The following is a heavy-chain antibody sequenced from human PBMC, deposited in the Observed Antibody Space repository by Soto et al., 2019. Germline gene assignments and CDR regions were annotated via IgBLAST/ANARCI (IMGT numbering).Heavy chain of an antibody. D-gene: IGHD3-16*01. V-gene: IGHV3-23*01. Sequence: EVHLLESGGGLVQPGGSLRLSCAASGFAFSDYAMTWVRQAPGKGLEWVSDISDGDGATHYADSVEGRFTISRDDSKNTLYLQMDCLRAEDAAVYYCAKGRTFFDFWGQGTLVTVSS. CDR3: AKGRTFFDF. CDR1: GFAFSDYA. J-gene: IGHJ4*02. CDR2: ISDGDGAT.